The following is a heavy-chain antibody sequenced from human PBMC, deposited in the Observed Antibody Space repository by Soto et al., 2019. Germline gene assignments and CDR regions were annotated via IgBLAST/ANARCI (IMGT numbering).Heavy chain of an antibody. CDR3: VKLYSGYDYVNYYYYGMDV. D-gene: IGHD5-12*01. CDR2: ISINGGST. V-gene: IGHV3-64D*06. J-gene: IGHJ6*02. Sequence: GGSQRLSCSASGFTFRSYAMHWVRQAPGKGLEYVSAISINGGSTYYADSVKGRFTISRDNSKNTLYLQMSSLRAEDTAVYYCVKLYSGYDYVNYYYYGMDVWGQGTTVTVSS. CDR1: GFTFRSYA.